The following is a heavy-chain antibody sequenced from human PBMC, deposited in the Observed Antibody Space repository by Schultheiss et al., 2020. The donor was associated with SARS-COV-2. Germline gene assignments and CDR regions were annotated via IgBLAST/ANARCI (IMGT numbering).Heavy chain of an antibody. Sequence: GGSLRLSCVVSGFTVSSNYMSWVRQAPGKGLEWVAHMNSGGSTIYYADSVKGRFTMSRDNANNSLYLQMNSLRAEDTAVYYCARNQRYDGYDDFWGQGSLVTVSS. CDR3: ARNQRYDGYDDF. V-gene: IGHV3-11*04. J-gene: IGHJ4*02. D-gene: IGHD5-12*01. CDR2: MNSGGSTI. CDR1: GFTVSSNY.